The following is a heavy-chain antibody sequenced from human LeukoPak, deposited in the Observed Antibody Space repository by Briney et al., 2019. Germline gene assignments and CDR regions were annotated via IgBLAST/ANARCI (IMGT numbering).Heavy chain of an antibody. V-gene: IGHV1-8*01. CDR2: MNPNSGDT. CDR1: GYTFTNYD. D-gene: IGHD6-19*01. CDR3: GRALPRSGWVDY. Sequence: ASVKVSCKTSGYTFTNYDINWMRQATGQGPEWMGWMNPNSGDTEYAQKFQDRVTMTWDTSISAAYLELRSLRSEDTAVYYCGRALPRSGWVDYWGQGCLVTVSS. J-gene: IGHJ4*02.